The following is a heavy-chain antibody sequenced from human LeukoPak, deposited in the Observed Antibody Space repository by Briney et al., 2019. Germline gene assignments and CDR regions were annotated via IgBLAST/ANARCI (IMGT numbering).Heavy chain of an antibody. J-gene: IGHJ6*03. V-gene: IGHV1-8*03. CDR3: ARAPRVVRPSYYYYMDV. CDR1: GYTFTSYD. CDR2: MNPNSGNT. D-gene: IGHD3-10*01. Sequence: ASVKVSCKASGYTFTSYDINWVRQATGQGLEWMGWMNPNSGNTGYAQKFQGRVTITRNTSISTAYMELSSLRSEDTAVYYCARAPRVVRPSYYYYMDVWGKGTTVTISS.